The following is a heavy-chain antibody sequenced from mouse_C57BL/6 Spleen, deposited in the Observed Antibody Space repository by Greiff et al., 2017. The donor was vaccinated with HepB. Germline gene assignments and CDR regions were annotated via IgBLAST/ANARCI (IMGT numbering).Heavy chain of an antibody. J-gene: IGHJ2*01. CDR3: ARRGDGLYYFDY. V-gene: IGHV1-64*01. Sequence: QVQLKQPGAELVKPGASVKLSCKASGYTFTSYWMHWVKQRPGQGLEWIGMIHPNSGSTNYNEKFKSKATLTVDKSSSTAYMQLSSLTSEDSAVYYCARRGDGLYYFDYWGQGTTLTVSS. D-gene: IGHD2-3*01. CDR2: IHPNSGST. CDR1: GYTFTSYW.